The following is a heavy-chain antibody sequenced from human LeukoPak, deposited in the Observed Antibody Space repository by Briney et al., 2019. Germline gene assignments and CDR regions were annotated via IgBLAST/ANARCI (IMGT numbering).Heavy chain of an antibody. CDR1: GGSISSNNW. Sequence: SETLSLTCAVSGGSISSNNWWGWVRQPPGQGLEWIGEIYHSGSPNYNPSLKSRVTISVDKSRNHFSLNLSSVTAADTAVYYGTKVKINNWHSCDYGGQGTLVNVS. CDR2: IYHSGSP. J-gene: IGHJ4*02. CDR3: TKVKINNWHSCDY. D-gene: IGHD1-1*01. V-gene: IGHV4-4*02.